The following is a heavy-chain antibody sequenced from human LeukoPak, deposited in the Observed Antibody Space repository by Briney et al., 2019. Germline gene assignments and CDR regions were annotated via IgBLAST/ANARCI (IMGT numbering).Heavy chain of an antibody. Sequence: GGSLRLSCAASGFAFSTYSMNWVRQAPGKGLEWVSYISSSSSTIYYADSVKGRFTISRDNAKNSLYLQMNSLRAEDTAVYYCASGDYYNAFDIWGQGTMVTVSS. CDR3: ASGDYYNAFDI. J-gene: IGHJ3*02. CDR1: GFAFSTYS. D-gene: IGHD4-17*01. V-gene: IGHV3-48*01. CDR2: ISSSSSTI.